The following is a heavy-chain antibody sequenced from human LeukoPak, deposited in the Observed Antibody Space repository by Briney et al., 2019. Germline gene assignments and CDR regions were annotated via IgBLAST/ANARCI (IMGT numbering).Heavy chain of an antibody. Sequence: SETLSLTCTVSGGSISGYYWSWIRQPAGKGLEWIGRVYANGNTNYNPPLKSRVTISVDTSKNQFSLKLSSVTAADTAVYYCARGARIAAAGTDFFDYWGQGTLVTVSS. D-gene: IGHD6-13*01. CDR1: GGSISGYY. J-gene: IGHJ4*02. CDR2: VYANGNT. CDR3: ARGARIAAAGTDFFDY. V-gene: IGHV4-4*07.